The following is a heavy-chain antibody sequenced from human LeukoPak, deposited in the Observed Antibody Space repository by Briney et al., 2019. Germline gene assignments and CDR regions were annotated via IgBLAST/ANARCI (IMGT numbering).Heavy chain of an antibody. CDR3: ARNSLEYSYGLGHFDY. CDR2: IIPISGTT. J-gene: IGHJ4*02. CDR1: GGTFSSQA. V-gene: IGHV1-69*13. Sequence: ASVKVSCKASGGTFSSQAISWVRHAPGQGLEWMGGIIPISGTTNYAQKFQGRVTITADESTSTAYMELSSLRSEDTAVYYCARNSLEYSYGLGHFDYWGQGTLVTVSS. D-gene: IGHD5-18*01.